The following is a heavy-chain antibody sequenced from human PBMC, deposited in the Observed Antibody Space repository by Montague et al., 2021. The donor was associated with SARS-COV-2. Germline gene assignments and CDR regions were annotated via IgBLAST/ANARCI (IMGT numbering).Heavy chain of an antibody. Sequence: SLRLSCAASGFTFSTYAMTWVRQTPGKGLEWVSALSGSGGDTYYADSVKGRFTISRDNSENTLYLQMNSLRAEDTALYYCAKERSYDSGWYEEFDYWGQGTLVTVSS. D-gene: IGHD6-19*01. V-gene: IGHV3-23*01. CDR3: AKERSYDSGWYEEFDY. J-gene: IGHJ4*02. CDR1: GFTFSTYA. CDR2: LSGSGGDT.